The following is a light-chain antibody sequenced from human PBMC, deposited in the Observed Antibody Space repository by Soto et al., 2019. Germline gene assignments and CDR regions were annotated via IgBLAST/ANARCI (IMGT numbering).Light chain of an antibody. J-gene: IGLJ1*01. CDR3: SSYTSSSTLEYV. CDR1: SSDIGGYNY. Sequence: QSVLTQPASVSGSPGQSITISCSGTSSDIGGYNYVSWYQQHPGKAPKLMIYGVINRPSGVSTRFSGSKSGNTASLTISGLQAEDEADYYCSSYTSSSTLEYVFGSGTKVTVL. CDR2: GVI. V-gene: IGLV2-14*01.